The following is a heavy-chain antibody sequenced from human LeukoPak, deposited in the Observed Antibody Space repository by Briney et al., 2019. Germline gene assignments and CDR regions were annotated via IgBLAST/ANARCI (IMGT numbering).Heavy chain of an antibody. CDR3: AKDRGYIGTPGGIVVVPAEPDY. Sequence: GASVKVSCKASGYTFTSYDINWVRQATGQGLEWMGWMNPNSGNTGYAQKFQGRVTMTRNTSISTAYMELSSLRSEDTAVYYCAKDRGYIGTPGGIVVVPAEPDYWGQGTLVTVSS. J-gene: IGHJ4*02. V-gene: IGHV1-8*01. D-gene: IGHD2-2*01. CDR2: MNPNSGNT. CDR1: GYTFTSYD.